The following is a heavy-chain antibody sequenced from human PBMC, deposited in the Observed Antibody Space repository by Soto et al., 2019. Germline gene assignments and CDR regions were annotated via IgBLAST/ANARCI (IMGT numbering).Heavy chain of an antibody. CDR2: INPNSGGT. CDR1: GYTFTGYY. V-gene: IGHV1-2*04. J-gene: IGHJ6*02. Sequence: GASVKVSCKASGYTFTGYYMHWVRQAPGQGLEWMGWINPNSGGTNYAQKFQGWVTMTRDTSISTAYMELSRLRSDDTAVYYCAREWLSPPYYYYGMDVWGQGTTVTVSS. CDR3: AREWLSPPYYYYGMDV. D-gene: IGHD3-22*01.